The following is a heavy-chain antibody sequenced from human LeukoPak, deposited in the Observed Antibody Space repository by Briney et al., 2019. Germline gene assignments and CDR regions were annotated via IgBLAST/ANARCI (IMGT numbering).Heavy chain of an antibody. J-gene: IGHJ4*02. CDR2: INPNGGGT. CDR3: ATDGAVAGTAYPEY. D-gene: IGHD6-19*01. V-gene: IGHV1-2*02. Sequence: ASVKVSCKASGYTFTGYYIHWVRQAPGQGLEWMGWINPNGGGTKYAQKFQGRVTMTRDTSISTAYMELSSLTADDTALYYCATDGAVAGTAYPEYWGQGILVTVSS. CDR1: GYTFTGYY.